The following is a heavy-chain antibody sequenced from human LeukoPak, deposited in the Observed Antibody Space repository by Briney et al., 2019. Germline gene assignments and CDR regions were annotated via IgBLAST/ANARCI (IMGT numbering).Heavy chain of an antibody. D-gene: IGHD1-20*01. J-gene: IGHJ4*02. CDR2: IYSSGST. V-gene: IGHV4-4*07. CDR1: GGSISNYY. Sequence: SETLSLTCTVSGGSISNYYWSWIRQPDGKGLEWIGRIYSSGSTNYNPSLKSRVMVSIDTPKNQFSLKLNSLTATDTTVYYCARQNPGYNWNYFDYWGQGTLVTVSS. CDR3: ARQNPGYNWNYFDY.